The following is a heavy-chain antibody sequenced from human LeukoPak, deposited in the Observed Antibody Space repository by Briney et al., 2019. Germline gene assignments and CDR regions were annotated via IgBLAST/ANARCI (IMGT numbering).Heavy chain of an antibody. D-gene: IGHD3-22*01. CDR1: GYTFTSYY. J-gene: IGHJ4*02. CDR2: TNPSGGST. Sequence: ASVKVSCKASGYTFTSYYMHWVRQAPGPGLEWMGITNPSGGSTSYAQKFQGRVTMTRDMSTSTVYMDLSSLRSEDTAVYYCARGRYYDSSGYLLWGQGTLVTVSS. V-gene: IGHV1-46*01. CDR3: ARGRYYDSSGYLL.